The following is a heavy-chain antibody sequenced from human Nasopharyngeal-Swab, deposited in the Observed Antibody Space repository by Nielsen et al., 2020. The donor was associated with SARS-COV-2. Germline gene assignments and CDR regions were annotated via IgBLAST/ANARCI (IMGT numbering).Heavy chain of an antibody. Sequence: GESLKISCAASGFTFSDYYMSWIRQAPGKGLEWVSYISSSGSTIYYADSVKGRFTISRDNAKNSLYLQMNRLRAEDTAVYYCARIGRTYSSSWYYFDYWGQGTLVTVSS. V-gene: IGHV3-11*01. CDR3: ARIGRTYSSSWYYFDY. CDR1: GFTFSDYY. CDR2: ISSSGSTI. J-gene: IGHJ4*02. D-gene: IGHD6-13*01.